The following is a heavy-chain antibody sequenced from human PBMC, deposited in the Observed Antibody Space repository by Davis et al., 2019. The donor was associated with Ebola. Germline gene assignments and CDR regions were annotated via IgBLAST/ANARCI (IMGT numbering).Heavy chain of an antibody. V-gene: IGHV1-8*01. J-gene: IGHJ6*04. CDR3: VRVNGYESYYYGMDV. Sequence: ASVKVPCKASGYTFTSYDINSLRQATGQGLEWMGWMNPNSGNTGYAQKFQGRVTMTRNTSISTAYMELSRLRSDDTAVYYCVRVNGYESYYYGMDVWGKGTTVTVSS. D-gene: IGHD5-12*01. CDR1: GYTFTSYD. CDR2: MNPNSGNT.